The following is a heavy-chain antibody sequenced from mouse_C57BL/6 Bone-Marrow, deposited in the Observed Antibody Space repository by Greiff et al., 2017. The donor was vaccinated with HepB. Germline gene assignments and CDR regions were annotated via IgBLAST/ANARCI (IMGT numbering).Heavy chain of an antibody. Sequence: CATGGVDFSRYWMSWVRRAPGKGLEWIGEINPDSSTINYAPSLKDKFIISRDNAKNTLYLQMSKVRSEDTALYYCAHGNPFAYWGQGTLVTVSA. V-gene: IGHV4-1*01. J-gene: IGHJ3*01. CDR3: AHGNPFAY. D-gene: IGHD2-1*01. CDR1: GVDFSRYW. CDR2: INPDSSTI.